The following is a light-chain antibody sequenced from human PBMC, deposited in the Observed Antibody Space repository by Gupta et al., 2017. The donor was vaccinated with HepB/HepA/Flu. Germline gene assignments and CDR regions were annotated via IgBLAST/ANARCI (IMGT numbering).Light chain of an antibody. CDR3: QHRDSTPYT. J-gene: IGKJ3*01. V-gene: IGKV1-39*01. Sequence: DTQRTQSPSSLSASVGDRLTITCRATQLINRPLSWYQQKPGKAPKSLIYSTSSLESGVPSRFSGSGSGTDFTLTISRLQPEDCATYYCQHRDSTPYTFGHGTNVDIK. CDR1: QLINRP. CDR2: STS.